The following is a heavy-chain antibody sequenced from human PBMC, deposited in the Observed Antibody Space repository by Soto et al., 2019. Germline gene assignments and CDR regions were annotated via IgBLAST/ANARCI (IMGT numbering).Heavy chain of an antibody. CDR1: GYSFTSYW. J-gene: IGHJ6*02. V-gene: IGHV5-51*01. CDR2: IYPGDSDT. Sequence: PGESLKISCKGSGYSFTSYWIGWVRQMPGKGLEWMGIIYPGDSDTRYSPSFQGQVTISADKSIGTAYLQWSSLKASDTAMYYCARHRARRSGYYYYGMDVWGQGTTVTVSS. CDR3: ARHRARRSGYYYYGMDV.